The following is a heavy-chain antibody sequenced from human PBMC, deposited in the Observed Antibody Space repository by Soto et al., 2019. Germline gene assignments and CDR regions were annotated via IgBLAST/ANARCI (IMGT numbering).Heavy chain of an antibody. V-gene: IGHV3-23*01. Sequence: EVQLLESGGGLVQPGGSLRLSCSASGFTFSSHDMIWVRQAPGKGPEWVSGVSGGGITSYADSEKGRFTISRDKSRNTLYLRMNSLRVEDTAVYYCVKGFWGDYWGQGTLVTVSS. CDR1: GFTFSSHD. CDR3: VKGFWGDY. CDR2: VSGGGIT. J-gene: IGHJ4*02. D-gene: IGHD3-16*01.